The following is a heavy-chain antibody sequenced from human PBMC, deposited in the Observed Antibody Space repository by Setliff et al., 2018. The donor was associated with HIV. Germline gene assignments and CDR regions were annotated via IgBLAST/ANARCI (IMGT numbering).Heavy chain of an antibody. CDR2: IDSSGTT. J-gene: IGHJ5*02. CDR1: GGSFGVYR. V-gene: IGHV4-4*07. CDR3: ARDRHSSGLGSYGP. D-gene: IGHD3-10*01. Sequence: SETLSLTCTITGGSFGVYRWSWIRQSAGRGLEWIGRIDSSGTTDYKPSLKGRVAISVDTSRNQFSLRVTSVTAADTAVYFCARDRHSSGLGSYGPWGPGILVTVSS.